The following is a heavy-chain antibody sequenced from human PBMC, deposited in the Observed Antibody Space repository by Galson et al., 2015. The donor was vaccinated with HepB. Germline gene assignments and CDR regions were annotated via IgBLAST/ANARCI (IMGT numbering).Heavy chain of an antibody. D-gene: IGHD3-22*01. V-gene: IGHV1-69*13. J-gene: IGHJ4*02. Sequence: SVKVSCKASGGTFSDYAMSWVRQAPGQGLEWLGGIIPIFGTANYAQKSQGRLTITADASTSTAYMELSSLRSEDTAVYYCARDSSRYYETIGYYFDYWGQGTLVTVSS. CDR3: ARDSSRYYETIGYYFDY. CDR2: IIPIFGTA. CDR1: GGTFSDYA.